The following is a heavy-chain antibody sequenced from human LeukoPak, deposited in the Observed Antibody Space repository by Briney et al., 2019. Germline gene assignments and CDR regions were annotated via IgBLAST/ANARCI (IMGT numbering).Heavy chain of an antibody. J-gene: IGHJ4*02. V-gene: IGHV4-39*01. CDR2: ISYSGST. CDR1: GGSISRSSNL. CDR3: ARLTPYSGSPLGDY. D-gene: IGHD1-26*01. Sequence: SETMSPTSNIYGGSISRSSNLWRWIRQPPGKGKEWIGSISYSGSTYYNPSLKSRVTISVDTSKNQFSLKLSSVTARDTAVYYCARLTPYSGSPLGDYCGQGTLVIVSS.